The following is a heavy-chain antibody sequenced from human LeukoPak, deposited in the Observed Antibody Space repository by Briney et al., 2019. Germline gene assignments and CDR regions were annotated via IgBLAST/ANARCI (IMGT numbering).Heavy chain of an antibody. J-gene: IGHJ5*02. D-gene: IGHD3-9*01. CDR2: IYPGGST. V-gene: IGHV3-53*01. Sequence: PGGSLRLSCAASGFTVSRSYMSWVRQAPGKGLEWVSDIYPGGSTYYADSVKGRFTISRDNSKNTLYLQMNSLRAEDTAVYYCAREVYDILARWFDPWGQGTLVTVSS. CDR1: GFTVSRSY. CDR3: AREVYDILARWFDP.